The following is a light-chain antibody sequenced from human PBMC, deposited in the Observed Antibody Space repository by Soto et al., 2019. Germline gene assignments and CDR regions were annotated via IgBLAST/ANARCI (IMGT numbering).Light chain of an antibody. V-gene: IGKV1-5*01. CDR3: QQYNSYWWT. J-gene: IGKJ1*01. CDR1: QSISSW. CDR2: DAS. Sequence: DIQMTQSPSTLSASVGDRVTITCRASQSISSWLAWYQQKPGKAPKLLIYDASSLESGVPSRFSGGGSGTEFTLTISSLQPDDFATYYCQQYNSYWWTFGQGTKVDIK.